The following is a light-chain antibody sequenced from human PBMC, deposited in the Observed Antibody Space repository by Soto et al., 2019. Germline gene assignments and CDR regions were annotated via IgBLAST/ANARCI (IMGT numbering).Light chain of an antibody. Sequence: QSVLTQPPSLSGAPGQRVTISCTGSSSNIGAGSDVHWYQQLPGTAPKLLIFGSTNRPSGVPDRFSGSKSGTSASLAITGLQAEDEADYYCQSYDNSLSGYVSGTRTKVTVL. V-gene: IGLV1-40*01. CDR2: GST. CDR1: SSNIGAGSD. CDR3: QSYDNSLSGYV. J-gene: IGLJ1*01.